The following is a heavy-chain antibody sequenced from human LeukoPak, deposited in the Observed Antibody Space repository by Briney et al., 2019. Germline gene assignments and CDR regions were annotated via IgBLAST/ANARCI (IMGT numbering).Heavy chain of an antibody. Sequence: GASVKVSCKASGYTFTSYDINWVRQATGQGLEWMRWMNPNSGNTGYAQKFQGRVTMTRNTSISTAYMELSSLRSEDTAVYYCARSATMVRGVIKFYYGPYYYYYMDVWGKGTTVTISS. V-gene: IGHV1-8*01. CDR3: ARSATMVRGVIKFYYGPYYYYYMDV. CDR1: GYTFTSYD. CDR2: MNPNSGNT. D-gene: IGHD3-10*01. J-gene: IGHJ6*03.